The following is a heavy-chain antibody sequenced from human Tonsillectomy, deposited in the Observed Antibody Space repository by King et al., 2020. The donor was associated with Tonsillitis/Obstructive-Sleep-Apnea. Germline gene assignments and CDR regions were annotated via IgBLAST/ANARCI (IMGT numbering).Heavy chain of an antibody. Sequence: QLQESGPGLVKPSETLSLTCTVSGGSISSFYWSWIRQPPGKGLEWIGYIDYSGSTNYNPSLKGRVTISVDTSKNQFSLRLSSVTAADTAVYYCAREGVNYFDYWGQGTLVTVSS. J-gene: IGHJ4*02. CDR1: GGSISSFY. V-gene: IGHV4-59*12. CDR3: AREGVNYFDY. CDR2: IDYSGST. D-gene: IGHD3-16*01.